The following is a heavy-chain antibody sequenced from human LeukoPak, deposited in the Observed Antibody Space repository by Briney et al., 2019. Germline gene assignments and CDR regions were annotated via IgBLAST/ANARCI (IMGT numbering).Heavy chain of an antibody. CDR2: ISSNGGST. D-gene: IGHD6-6*01. J-gene: IGHJ4*02. CDR3: VRDSYSSSPLDFDY. Sequence: GGSLRLSCSASGFTFSSYAMHWVRQAPGKGLEYVSAISSNGGSTYYAGSVKGRFTISRDNSKNTLYLQMSSLRAEDTAVYYCVRDSYSSSPLDFDYWGQGTLVTVSS. CDR1: GFTFSSYA. V-gene: IGHV3-64D*09.